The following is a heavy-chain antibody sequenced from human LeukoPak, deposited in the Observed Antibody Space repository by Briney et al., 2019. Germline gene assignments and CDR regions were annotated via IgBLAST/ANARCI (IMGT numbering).Heavy chain of an antibody. J-gene: IGHJ4*02. Sequence: GGSLRLSCAASGFTFSGSWMSWVRQAPGKGLEWVSVIYSGGSTYYADSVKGRFTISRDNSKNTVYLQMNSLRAEDTAVYYCASFIGIAAAVVFDYWGQGTLVTVSS. CDR3: ASFIGIAAAVVFDY. CDR2: IYSGGST. V-gene: IGHV3-66*02. D-gene: IGHD6-13*01. CDR1: GFTFSGSW.